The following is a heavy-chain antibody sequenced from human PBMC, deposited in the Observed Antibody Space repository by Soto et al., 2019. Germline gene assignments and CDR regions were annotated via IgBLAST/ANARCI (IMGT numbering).Heavy chain of an antibody. CDR3: ARDRSYGDVDY. Sequence: PGGSLRLSCAASGFTFSDFFMSWFRQAPGKGLEWVSFISSSSTYTNYADSVKGRFTVSRDNAKNSLYLQMTSLRVEDTAVYYCARDRSYGDVDYWGPGTLVTVS. V-gene: IGHV3-11*06. CDR1: GFTFSDFF. J-gene: IGHJ4*02. CDR2: ISSSSTYT. D-gene: IGHD5-18*01.